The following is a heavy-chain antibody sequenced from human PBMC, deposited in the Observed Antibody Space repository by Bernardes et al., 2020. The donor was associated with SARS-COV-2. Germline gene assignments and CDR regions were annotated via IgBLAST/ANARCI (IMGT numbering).Heavy chain of an antibody. CDR2: IWYDGSNK. CDR1: GFTFSSYG. J-gene: IGHJ4*02. V-gene: IGHV3-33*01. D-gene: IGHD5-18*01. Sequence: SLRLSCAASGFTFSSYGMHWVRQAPCKGLEGVAVIWYDGSNKYYADSVKGRFTIPRDNSKNTLYLQMNSLRAEDTAVYYCARDLPVGTAMVDNYFDYWGQGTLVTVSS. CDR3: ARDLPVGTAMVDNYFDY.